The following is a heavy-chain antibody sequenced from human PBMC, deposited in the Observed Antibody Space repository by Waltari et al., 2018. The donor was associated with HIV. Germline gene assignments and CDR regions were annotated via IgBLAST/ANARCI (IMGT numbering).Heavy chain of an antibody. CDR3: ARMYSSSWYWFDP. D-gene: IGHD6-13*01. J-gene: IGHJ5*02. CDR1: GGSFSGYY. CDR2: INHSVST. Sequence: QVQLQQWGAGLLKPSETLSLTCAVYGGSFSGYYWSWIRQPPGKGLEWIGEINHSVSTNYNPSLKSRVTISVDTSKNQFSLKLSSVTAADTAVYYCARMYSSSWYWFDPWGQGTLVTVSS. V-gene: IGHV4-34*01.